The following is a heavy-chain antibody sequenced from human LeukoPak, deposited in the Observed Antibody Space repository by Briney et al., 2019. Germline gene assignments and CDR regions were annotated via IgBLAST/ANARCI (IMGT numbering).Heavy chain of an antibody. D-gene: IGHD5-24*01. J-gene: IGHJ4*02. V-gene: IGHV1-69*04. Sequence: ASVKVSCKASGVTFSSYAISWGRQAPGQRLEWMGRIIPILGIAKYAQKFQGRVTITADKSTSRAYMELSSLRSEDTAVYYCARDGEMATIDYWGQGTLVTVSS. CDR3: ARDGEMATIDY. CDR1: GVTFSSYA. CDR2: IIPILGIA.